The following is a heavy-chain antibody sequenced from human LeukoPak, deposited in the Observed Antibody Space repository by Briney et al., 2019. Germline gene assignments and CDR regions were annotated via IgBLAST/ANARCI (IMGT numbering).Heavy chain of an antibody. J-gene: IGHJ3*02. CDR3: AREADVFDI. V-gene: IGHV1-2*02. CDR2: INPNSGGT. CDR1: GYTFTGYY. Sequence: ASVKVSCKASGYTFTGYYIHWVRQAPGQRLEWMGWINPNSGGTNYAQKFQGRVTMTRATSISTAYMELSRLRSDDTAVYYCAREADVFDIWGQGTMVTVP.